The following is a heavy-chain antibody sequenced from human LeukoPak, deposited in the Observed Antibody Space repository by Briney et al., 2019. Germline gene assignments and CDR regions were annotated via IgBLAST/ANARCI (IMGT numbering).Heavy chain of an antibody. V-gene: IGHV4-4*07. J-gene: IGHJ4*02. Sequence: SETLSLTCTVSGGSINNYYWSWIRQPAGKGLEWIGRIYTRGSTNYNPSLKSRVTMSVDTSKNQFSLKLSSVTAADTAVYYCARELMSIAAAGGNFDYWGQGTLVTVSS. D-gene: IGHD6-13*01. CDR3: ARELMSIAAAGGNFDY. CDR2: IYTRGST. CDR1: GGSINNYY.